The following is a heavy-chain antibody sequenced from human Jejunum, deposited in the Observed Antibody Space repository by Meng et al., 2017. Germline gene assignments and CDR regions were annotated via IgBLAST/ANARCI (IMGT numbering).Heavy chain of an antibody. Sequence: VQLLQSGAEWKKPGAPWTVSCHALGFTFVSYAINWVRQAPGQGLEWMGWITAGNGNTKYSQKFQGRVTITRDTSASTAYMELSSLRSEDTAVYYCARDMPYSSGSFDYWGQGTLVTVSS. D-gene: IGHD3-10*01. CDR1: GFTFVSYA. J-gene: IGHJ4*02. CDR3: ARDMPYSSGSFDY. CDR2: ITAGNGNT. V-gene: IGHV1-3*01.